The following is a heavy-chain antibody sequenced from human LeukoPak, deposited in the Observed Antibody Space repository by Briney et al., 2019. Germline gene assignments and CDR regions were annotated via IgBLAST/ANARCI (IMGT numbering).Heavy chain of an antibody. CDR1: GYTLTELS. CDR2: FDPEDGET. V-gene: IGHV1-24*01. Sequence: ASVKVSCKVSGYTLTELSMHWVRQAPGKGVEWMGGFDPEDGETIYAQKFQGRVTMIEDTSTDTAYMELSSLRSEHTAVYYCATGRILSAFDIWGQGTMVTVPS. J-gene: IGHJ3*02. D-gene: IGHD3-3*02. CDR3: ATGRILSAFDI.